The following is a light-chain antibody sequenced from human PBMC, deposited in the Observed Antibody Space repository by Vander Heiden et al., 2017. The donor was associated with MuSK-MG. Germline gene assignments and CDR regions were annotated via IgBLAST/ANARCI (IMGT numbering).Light chain of an antibody. CDR1: RSGLYSSNNKNY. Sequence: DIVLIPSPAPLPLSLGEQAATNCNSTRSGLYSSNNKNYLAWYQQKPGQPPKLLIYWASTRESGVPDRFSGSGSGTDFTLTISSLQAEDVAVYYCQQYYSTPLTFGGGTKVEIK. V-gene: IGKV4-1*01. CDR2: WAS. J-gene: IGKJ4*01. CDR3: QQYYSTPLT.